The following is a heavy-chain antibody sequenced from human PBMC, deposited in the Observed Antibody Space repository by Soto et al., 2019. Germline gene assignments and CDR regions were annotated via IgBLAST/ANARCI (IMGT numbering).Heavy chain of an antibody. D-gene: IGHD1-1*01. V-gene: IGHV2-5*02. CDR3: AHRDSTGTTTYFDS. CDR1: GFSFTTTRMG. J-gene: IGHJ4*02. CDR2: IYWDGER. Sequence: QITLKEAGPTLVKPTETLTLTCTFSGFSFTTTRMGVGWTRQPPGKALEWLAIIYWDGERRYNPLLRRQLTLTEDTSKNQVVLTMTNMDPKDTATYECAHRDSTGTTTYFDSWGQGIPVTVAS.